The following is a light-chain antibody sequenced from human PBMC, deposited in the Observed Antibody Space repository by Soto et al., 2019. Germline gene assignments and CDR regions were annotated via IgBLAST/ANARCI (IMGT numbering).Light chain of an antibody. Sequence: EIVLTHSPATLSLSPVERATLSFSASQSVSSYLALYQQKPGQAPRLLIYDASNRATGIPARFSGSGSGTDFTLTISSLEPEDFAVYYCQQRSNWPPITFGQGTRLEIK. CDR1: QSVSSY. V-gene: IGKV3-11*01. J-gene: IGKJ5*01. CDR2: DAS. CDR3: QQRSNWPPIT.